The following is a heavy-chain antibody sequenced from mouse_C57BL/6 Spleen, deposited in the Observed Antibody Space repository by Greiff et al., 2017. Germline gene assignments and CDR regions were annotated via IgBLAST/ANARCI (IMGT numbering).Heavy chain of an antibody. CDR1: GFTFSDYG. Sequence: EVHLQESGGGLVKPGGSLKLSCAASGFTFSDYGMHWVRQAPEKGLEWVAYISSGSSTIYYADTVKGRFTISRDNAKNTLFLQMTSLRSEDTAMYYCARPTTGLAMDYWGQGTSVTVSS. J-gene: IGHJ4*01. CDR2: ISSGSSTI. V-gene: IGHV5-17*01. D-gene: IGHD1-1*01. CDR3: ARPTTGLAMDY.